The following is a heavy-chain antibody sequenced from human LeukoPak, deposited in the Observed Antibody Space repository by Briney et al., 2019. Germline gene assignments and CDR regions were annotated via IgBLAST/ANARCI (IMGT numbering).Heavy chain of an antibody. CDR3: ARDRWGLPATISGWFDP. CDR1: GFTFDHYT. Sequence: GGSLRLSCAASGFTFDHYTMHWVRQAPGKGLEWVSSISSSNNYIYYADSVKGRFTISRNNAKNSLYLQMTSLRAEDTAVYYCARDRWGLPATISGWFDPWGQGTLVTVSS. D-gene: IGHD2-2*02. J-gene: IGHJ5*02. V-gene: IGHV3-21*01. CDR2: ISSSNNYI.